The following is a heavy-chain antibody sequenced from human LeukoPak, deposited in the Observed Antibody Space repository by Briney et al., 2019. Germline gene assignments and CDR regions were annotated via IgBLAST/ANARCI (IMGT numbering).Heavy chain of an antibody. CDR2: IYYTGAT. CDR1: GDSISSGSYY. J-gene: IGHJ5*02. V-gene: IGHV4-39*07. D-gene: IGHD5-24*01. CDR3: VRDGYNWAWFDT. Sequence: SETLSLTCTVSGDSISSGSYYWGWIRQPPGKGLEWIGTIYYTGATYYVPSLKSRVTISLDTSKNQFSLKLRSVTAADSAVYYCVRDGYNWAWFDTWGQGTLVTVSS.